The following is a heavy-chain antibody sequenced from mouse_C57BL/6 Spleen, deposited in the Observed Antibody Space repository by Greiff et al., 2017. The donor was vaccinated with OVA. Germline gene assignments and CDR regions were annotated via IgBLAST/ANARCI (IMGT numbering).Heavy chain of an antibody. CDR3: ARTSTSFDY. D-gene: IGHD5-5*01. CDR1: GYTFTSYW. J-gene: IGHJ2*01. V-gene: IGHV1-69*01. Sequence: QVQLKQPGAELVMPGASVKLSCKASGYTFTSYWMHWVKQRPGQGLERIGEIDPSDSYTNYNQKFKGKSTLTVDKSSSTAYMQLSSLTSEDSAVYYCARTSTSFDYWGQGTTLTVSS. CDR2: IDPSDSYT.